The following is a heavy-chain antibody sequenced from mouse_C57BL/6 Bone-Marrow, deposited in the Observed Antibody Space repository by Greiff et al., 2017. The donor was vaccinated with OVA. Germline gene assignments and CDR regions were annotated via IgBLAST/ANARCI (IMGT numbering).Heavy chain of an antibody. V-gene: IGHV1-63*01. J-gene: IGHJ2*01. CDR1: GYTFTNYW. Sequence: VQLVESGAELVRPGTSVKMSCKASGYTFTNYWIGWAKQRPGHGLEWIGDIYPGGGYTNYNEKFKGKATLTADKSSSTAYMQFSSLTSEDSAIYYCARGTTVAYYFDYWGQGTTLTVSS. CDR3: ARGTTVAYYFDY. D-gene: IGHD1-1*01. CDR2: IYPGGGYT.